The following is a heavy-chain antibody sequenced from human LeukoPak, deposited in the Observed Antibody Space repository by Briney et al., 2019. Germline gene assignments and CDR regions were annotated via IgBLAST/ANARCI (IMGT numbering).Heavy chain of an antibody. V-gene: IGHV4-59*01. Sequence: SETLSLTCTVSGGSISSYYWSWIRQPPGKGLEWIGYIYYSGSTNYNPSLKSRVTISVDTSKNQFSLKLSSVTAADTAVYYCARVQKGYRDDAFDIWGQGTMVTVSS. CDR2: IYYSGST. CDR3: ARVQKGYRDDAFDI. CDR1: GGSISSYY. D-gene: IGHD3-16*02. J-gene: IGHJ3*02.